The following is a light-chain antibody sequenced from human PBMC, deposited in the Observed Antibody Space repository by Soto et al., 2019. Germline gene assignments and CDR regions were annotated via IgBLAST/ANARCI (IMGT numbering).Light chain of an antibody. CDR3: QSYDISLSVSVI. V-gene: IGLV1-40*01. J-gene: IGLJ2*01. CDR2: GNS. Sequence: QPVLTQPPSVSGAPGQRVTISCTGSSSNIGAGYDVQWYQQLPGAAPKLLIFGNSNRPSGVPDRFSGSRSGTSASLAITGLQAEDEADYFCQSYDISLSVSVIFGLGTKLIVL. CDR1: SSNIGAGYD.